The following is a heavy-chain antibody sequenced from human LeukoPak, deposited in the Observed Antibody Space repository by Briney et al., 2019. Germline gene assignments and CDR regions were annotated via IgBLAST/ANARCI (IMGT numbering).Heavy chain of an antibody. Sequence: SETLSLTCTVSGGSISSYYWSWIRQPPGKGLEWIGYIYYSGSTNYNPSLKSRVTISVHRSKNQFSLKLSSVTAADTAVYYCARVAMRFYYFDYWGQGTLVTVSS. CDR1: GGSISSYY. D-gene: IGHD2-2*01. V-gene: IGHV4-59*12. CDR2: IYYSGST. J-gene: IGHJ4*02. CDR3: ARVAMRFYYFDY.